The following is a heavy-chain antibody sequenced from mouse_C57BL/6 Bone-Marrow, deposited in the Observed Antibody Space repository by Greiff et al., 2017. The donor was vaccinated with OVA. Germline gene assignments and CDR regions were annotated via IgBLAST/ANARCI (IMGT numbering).Heavy chain of an antibody. CDR1: GYTFTSYW. Sequence: QVQLQQPGTELVKPGASVKLSCKASGYTFTSYWMHWVKQRPGQGLEWIGNINPSNGGTNYNEKFKSKATLTVDKSSSTAYMQRSSLTSEDSAGYYCARSKGHEYDEGSFAYWGQGTLVTVSA. D-gene: IGHD2-4*01. J-gene: IGHJ3*01. CDR3: ARSKGHEYDEGSFAY. V-gene: IGHV1-53*01. CDR2: INPSNGGT.